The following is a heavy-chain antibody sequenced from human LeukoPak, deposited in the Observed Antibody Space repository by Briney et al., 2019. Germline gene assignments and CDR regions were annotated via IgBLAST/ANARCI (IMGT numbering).Heavy chain of an antibody. Sequence: ASVKVSCKTSGYTFTDYYIHWVRQAPGQGLEWMGWINPNSGGTNYAQKFQGRVTMTRDTSISTAYMELSRLRSDDTAVYYCARDNIAAAAVDYWGQGTLVTDSS. CDR1: GYTFTDYY. CDR2: INPNSGGT. J-gene: IGHJ4*02. D-gene: IGHD6-13*01. CDR3: ARDNIAAAAVDY. V-gene: IGHV1-2*02.